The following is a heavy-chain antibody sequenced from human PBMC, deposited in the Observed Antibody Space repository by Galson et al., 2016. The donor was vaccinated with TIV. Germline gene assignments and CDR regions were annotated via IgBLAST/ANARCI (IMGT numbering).Heavy chain of an antibody. D-gene: IGHD3-10*01. CDR3: AREADYCKGSLYFDY. CDR2: INVRNGYT. V-gene: IGHV1-3*01. J-gene: IGHJ4*02. CDR1: GYSFTAFT. Sequence: SVKVSCKASGYSFTAFTMHWVRQAPGQRLEWMGWINVRNGYTKYSENLQARVTITRDSSATTAYMELGSLKTEDTAVYYCAREADYCKGSLYFDYWGQGTLLTVSA.